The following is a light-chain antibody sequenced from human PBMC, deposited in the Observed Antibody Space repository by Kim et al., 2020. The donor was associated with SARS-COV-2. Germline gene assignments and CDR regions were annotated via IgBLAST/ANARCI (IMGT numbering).Light chain of an antibody. J-gene: IGKJ1*01. CDR3: QHYKDYSWT. Sequence: DTQMTQSPSTLSASVGDRVIITCRASENIDNWLAWFQQKPGKAPNLLIYKASNLESGVPSRFSASGSGTEFTLTISGLQPDDFATYYCQHYKDYSWTFGQGTKLEI. CDR2: KAS. CDR1: ENIDNW. V-gene: IGKV1-5*03.